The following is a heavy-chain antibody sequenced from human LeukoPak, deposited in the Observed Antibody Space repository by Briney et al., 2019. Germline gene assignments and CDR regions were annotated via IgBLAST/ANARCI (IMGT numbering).Heavy chain of an antibody. CDR1: GGTFSSYA. CDR3: ARGSSGWAQLGY. D-gene: IGHD6-19*01. CDR2: IIPIFGTA. V-gene: IGHV1-69*13. Sequence: SVKVSCKASGGTFSSYAISWVRQAPGQGLEWMGGIIPIFGTANYAQKFQGRVTITADESTSTAYMELSSLRPEDTAVYYCARGSSGWAQLGYWGQGTLVTVSS. J-gene: IGHJ4*02.